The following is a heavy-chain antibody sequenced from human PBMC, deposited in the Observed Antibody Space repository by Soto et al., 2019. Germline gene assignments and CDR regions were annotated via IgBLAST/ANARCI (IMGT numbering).Heavy chain of an antibody. J-gene: IGHJ6*02. CDR2: ISGSGGST. V-gene: IGHV3-23*01. CDR1: GFTFSSYA. CDR3: ANSSGLTKSIEARPRKYYGTDV. Sequence: EVQLLESGGGLVQPGGSLRLSCAASGFTFSSYAMSWVRQAPGKGLEWVSGISGSGGSTYYADSVKGRFTISRDNSKNTLSLQTNSLRAEDTAVYYCANSSGLTKSIEARPRKYYGTDVWGQGTTVTVSS. D-gene: IGHD6-6*01.